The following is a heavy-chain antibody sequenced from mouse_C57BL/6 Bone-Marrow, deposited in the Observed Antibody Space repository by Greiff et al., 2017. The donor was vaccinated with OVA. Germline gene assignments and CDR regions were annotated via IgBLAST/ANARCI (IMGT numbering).Heavy chain of an antibody. Sequence: EVQLQESGPGLVKPSQSLSLTCSVTGYSITSGYYWNWIRQFPGNKLEWMGYISYDGSNNYNPSLKNRISITRDTSKNQFFLKLNSVTTEDTATYYCASSSTVVYFDYWGQGTTLTVSS. CDR2: ISYDGSN. D-gene: IGHD1-1*01. CDR3: ASSSTVVYFDY. CDR1: GYSITSGYY. J-gene: IGHJ2*01. V-gene: IGHV3-6*01.